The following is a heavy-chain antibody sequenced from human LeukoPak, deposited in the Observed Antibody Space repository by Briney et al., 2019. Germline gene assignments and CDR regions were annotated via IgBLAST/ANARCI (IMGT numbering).Heavy chain of an antibody. CDR3: AKHMRATNTYSFFGLDV. V-gene: IGHV3-9*01. CDR1: GFTFKDYG. D-gene: IGHD1-26*01. CDR2: INWNGGGT. J-gene: IGHJ6*02. Sequence: GGSLRLSCAATGFTFKDYGMHWVRHPPGKGLEWVSSINWNGGGTEYADSVKGRFTISRDNAKNSLYLQLSSLRPEDTALYYCAKHMRATNTYSFFGLDVWGQGTTVTVSS.